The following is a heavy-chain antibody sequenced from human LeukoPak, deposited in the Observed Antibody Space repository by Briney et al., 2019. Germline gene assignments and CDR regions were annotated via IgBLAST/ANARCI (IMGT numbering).Heavy chain of an antibody. J-gene: IGHJ4*02. CDR1: GFTFRTYR. Sequence: GGSLRLSCEASGFTFRTYRMNWVRQAPGKGLEWVSYISPGSTTIYYADSVKGRFTISRDNAKNSLYLQMNSLRDEDTAVYYCARGVDYWGQGTLVTVSS. V-gene: IGHV3-48*02. CDR2: ISPGSTTI. CDR3: ARGVDY.